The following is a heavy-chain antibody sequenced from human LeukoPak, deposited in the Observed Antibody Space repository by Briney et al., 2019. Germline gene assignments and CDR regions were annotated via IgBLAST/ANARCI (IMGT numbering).Heavy chain of an antibody. Sequence: SETLSLTCAVYGGSFSGYYWSWIRQPPGKGLEWIGEINHSGSTNYNPSLKSRVTISVDTSKNQFSLKLSSVTAADTAVYYCARDRARYFDYWGQGTLVTVSS. CDR1: GGSFSGYY. V-gene: IGHV4-34*01. CDR2: INHSGST. CDR3: ARDRARYFDY. J-gene: IGHJ4*02.